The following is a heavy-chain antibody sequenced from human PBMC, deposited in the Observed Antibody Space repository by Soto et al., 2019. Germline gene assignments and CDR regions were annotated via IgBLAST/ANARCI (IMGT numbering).Heavy chain of an antibody. Sequence: GGSLRLSCAASGFTFDYYTMHWVRQAPGKGLEWVSLISWDGGSTYYADSVKGRFTISRDNSKNSLYLQMNSLRTEDTALYYCAKGKRDPYDFPFYGMDVWGQGTTVTVSS. D-gene: IGHD3-3*01. CDR1: GFTFDYYT. J-gene: IGHJ6*02. CDR3: AKGKRDPYDFPFYGMDV. CDR2: ISWDGGST. V-gene: IGHV3-43*01.